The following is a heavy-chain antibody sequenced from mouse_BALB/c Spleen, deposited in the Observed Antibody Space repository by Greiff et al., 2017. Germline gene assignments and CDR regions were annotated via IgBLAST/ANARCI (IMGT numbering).Heavy chain of an antibody. CDR3: ARGGNPFAY. CDR2: INPGSGGT. Sequence: QVQLKQSGAELVRPGTSVKVSCKASGYAFTNYLIEWVKQRPGQGLEWIGVINPGSGGTNYNEKFKGKATLTADKSSSTAYMQLSSLTSDDSAVYFCARGGNPFAYWGQGTLVTVSA. D-gene: IGHD2-1*01. CDR1: GYAFTNYL. J-gene: IGHJ3*01. V-gene: IGHV1-54*01.